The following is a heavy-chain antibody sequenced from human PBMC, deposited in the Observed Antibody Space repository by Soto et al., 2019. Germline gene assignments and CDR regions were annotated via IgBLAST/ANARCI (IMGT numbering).Heavy chain of an antibody. J-gene: IGHJ3*02. CDR2: INAGNGNT. Sequence: ASVKVSFKASGYTFTSYAMHWVRQAPGQRLEWMGWINAGNGNTKYSQKFQGRVTITRDTSASTAYMELSSLRSEDTAVYYCARLIVATSDAFAIWGQGTMVTVSS. V-gene: IGHV1-3*01. CDR1: GYTFTSYA. CDR3: ARLIVATSDAFAI. D-gene: IGHD5-12*01.